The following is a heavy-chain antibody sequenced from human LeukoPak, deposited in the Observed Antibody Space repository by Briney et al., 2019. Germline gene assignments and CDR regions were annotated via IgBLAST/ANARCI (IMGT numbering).Heavy chain of an antibody. D-gene: IGHD2-2*01. V-gene: IGHV4-39*01. CDR3: ARCVSTSPINLFDP. CDR1: GGSISSSSYY. Sequence: SETLSLTCTVSGGSISSSSYYWGWIPQPPGKGLEWLGRIYYSGSAYYNSSLTSRVTISVDTYKNLFSQKLSSVTAADTAVYYCARCVSTSPINLFDPWGQGTLVTVSS. CDR2: IYYSGSA. J-gene: IGHJ5*02.